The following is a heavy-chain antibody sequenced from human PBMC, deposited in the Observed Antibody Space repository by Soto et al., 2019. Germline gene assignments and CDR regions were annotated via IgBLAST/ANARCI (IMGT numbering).Heavy chain of an antibody. Sequence: GGSLRLSCAASGFTFSSYWMSWVRQAPGKGLEWVANIKQDGSEKYYVDSVKGRFTIPRDNSKNTLYLQMNSLRAEDTAVYYCAKDQGSSWYEIDYWGQGTLVTVSS. CDR1: GFTFSSYW. CDR3: AKDQGSSWYEIDY. J-gene: IGHJ4*02. CDR2: IKQDGSEK. D-gene: IGHD6-13*01. V-gene: IGHV3-7*03.